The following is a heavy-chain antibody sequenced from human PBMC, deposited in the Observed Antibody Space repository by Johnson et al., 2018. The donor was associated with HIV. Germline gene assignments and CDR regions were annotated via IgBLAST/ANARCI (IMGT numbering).Heavy chain of an antibody. CDR3: ARGFHRGGAFDI. CDR2: ISYDGSNK. D-gene: IGHD1-14*01. V-gene: IGHV3-30-3*01. J-gene: IGHJ3*02. Sequence: QVQLVESGGGVVQPGGSLRLSCAASGFTFSSYAMHWVRQAPGKGLEWVALISYDGSNKYYADSVKGRFTISRDNSKNTLYLQMNSLRAEDTAVYYCARGFHRGGAFDIWGQGTMVTVSS. CDR1: GFTFSSYA.